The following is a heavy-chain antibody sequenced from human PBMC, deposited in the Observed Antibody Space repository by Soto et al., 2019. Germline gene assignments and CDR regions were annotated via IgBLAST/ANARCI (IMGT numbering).Heavy chain of an antibody. CDR1: GFTFSSYR. CDR2: ISADGGRT. Sequence: EVQLLESGGGLVQPGGSLRLSCAASGFTFSSYRMSWVRQAPGKGLEWVSGISADGGRTFYTDSVKGRLTISRDNSMNTLYLQMNSLRADDTAVYYCAKEWSDWDYVRDFDSWGQGTLVTVSS. D-gene: IGHD1-7*01. J-gene: IGHJ4*02. V-gene: IGHV3-23*01. CDR3: AKEWSDWDYVRDFDS.